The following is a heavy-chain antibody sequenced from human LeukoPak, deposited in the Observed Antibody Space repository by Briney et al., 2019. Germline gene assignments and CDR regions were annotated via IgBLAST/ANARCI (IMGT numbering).Heavy chain of an antibody. CDR3: ASSYGDYEGYYFDY. J-gene: IGHJ4*02. D-gene: IGHD4-17*01. CDR1: GYTFTGYY. CDR2: FDPNNGGT. Sequence: ASVKVSCKAFGYTFTGYYMHWVRQAPGQGLEWMGRFDPNNGGTSYAQKFQGRVTITRDTSVSTDYMELSSLRSDDTAVYYCASSYGDYEGYYFDYWGQGTLVTVSS. V-gene: IGHV1-2*06.